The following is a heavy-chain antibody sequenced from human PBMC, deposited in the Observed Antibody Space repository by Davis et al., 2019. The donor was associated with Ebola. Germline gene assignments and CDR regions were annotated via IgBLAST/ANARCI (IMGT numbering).Heavy chain of an antibody. CDR3: ARVDSSSWFNWFDP. V-gene: IGHV1-3*01. Sequence: ASVKVSCKASGYTFTSYYMHWVRQAPGQGLEWMGWINPHNGNTNYAQNVQGRVTITRDTSASTAYMELSSLRSEDTAVYYCARVDSSSWFNWFDPWGQGTLVTVSS. CDR1: GYTFTSYY. CDR2: INPHNGNT. D-gene: IGHD6-13*01. J-gene: IGHJ5*02.